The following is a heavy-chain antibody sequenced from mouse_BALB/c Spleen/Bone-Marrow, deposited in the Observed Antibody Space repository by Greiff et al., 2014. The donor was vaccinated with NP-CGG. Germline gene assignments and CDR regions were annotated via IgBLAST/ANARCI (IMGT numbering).Heavy chain of an antibody. CDR1: GFNIKDTS. CDR3: GRQDLLDY. Sequence: EVQLQQSGAELVKPGASVKLSCTASGFNIKDTSMPWVKQRPEQGLEWIGRIDPADGNTKYDPKFQGMATLTANTPSNTACLQRSRVTAEDTGVNYCGRQDLLDYWGQGTPVTVSA. J-gene: IGHJ4*01. CDR2: IDPADGNT. V-gene: IGHV14-3*02.